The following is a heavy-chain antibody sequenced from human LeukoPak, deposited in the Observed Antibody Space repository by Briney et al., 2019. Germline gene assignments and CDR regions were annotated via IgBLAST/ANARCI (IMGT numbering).Heavy chain of an antibody. V-gene: IGHV4-59*01. D-gene: IGHD6-13*01. CDR1: GGSISGFY. CDR3: ARAPQSRYSTSWYGNWFDS. CDR2: IYYTGST. Sequence: SETLSLTCTVSGGSISGFYWSWIRQPPGKGLEWIGYIYYTGSTNYNPSLQSRVTISLDTSKQQFSLKLSSVTAADTAVYYCARAPQSRYSTSWYGNWFDSWGQGTRVTVSS. J-gene: IGHJ5*01.